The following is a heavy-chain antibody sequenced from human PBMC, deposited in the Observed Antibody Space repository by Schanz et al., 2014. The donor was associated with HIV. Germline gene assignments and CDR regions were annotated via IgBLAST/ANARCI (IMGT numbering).Heavy chain of an antibody. D-gene: IGHD3-16*01. CDR2: TSYDGVRK. Sequence: VQLLESGGGLVQPGGSLRLSCAASGFTFSNYAMSWVRQAPGKGLEWLAVTSYDGVRKSYAQSVKGRFTISRDNAKNSLFLQMESLRAEDTAVYYCARDGGEAWGQGTTVTVSS. V-gene: IGHV3-30*03. CDR3: ARDGGEA. J-gene: IGHJ6*02. CDR1: GFTFSNYA.